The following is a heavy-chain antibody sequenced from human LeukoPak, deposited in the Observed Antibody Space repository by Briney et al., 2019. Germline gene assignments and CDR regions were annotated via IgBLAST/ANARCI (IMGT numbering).Heavy chain of an antibody. J-gene: IGHJ4*02. V-gene: IGHV3-23*01. Sequence: GGSLRLSCLTSGFTLSTNAMSWVRQAPGKGLEWISGISGSGASTYYADSVKGRFTISRDNSKNTLYLQMNSLRAEDTAVYYCAREIYDYFWGSYRYYFDYWGQGTLVTVSS. D-gene: IGHD3-16*01. CDR3: AREIYDYFWGSYRYYFDY. CDR1: GFTLSTNA. CDR2: ISGSGAST.